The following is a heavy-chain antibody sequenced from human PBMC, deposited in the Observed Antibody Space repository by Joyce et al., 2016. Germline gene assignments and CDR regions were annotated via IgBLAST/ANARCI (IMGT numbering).Heavy chain of an antibody. Sequence: QVQLVQSGAEVTKPGASVKVSCKASGYTFTSYGSNWVRQAPGQGIEWMGWRNPNSGNTGYPQKFQGRVTLTRNTSMSRAYMERSSLKSEDTAVYYCARGLAIVGATSRDAFDIWGHGTMVTVSS. CDR2: RNPNSGNT. V-gene: IGHV1-8*01. CDR1: GYTFTSYG. J-gene: IGHJ3*02. D-gene: IGHD1-26*01. CDR3: ARGLAIVGATSRDAFDI.